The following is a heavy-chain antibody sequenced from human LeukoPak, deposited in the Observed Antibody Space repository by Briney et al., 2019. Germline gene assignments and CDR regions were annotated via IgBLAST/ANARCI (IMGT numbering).Heavy chain of an antibody. Sequence: PSETLSLTCAVSGYSISSGYYWGWIRQPPGKGLEWSGRIYHSGSTYYNPSLKSRVTISVDTSKNQFSLKLSSVTAADTAVYYCARAYDSSGNDYWGQGTLVTVSS. CDR1: GYSISSGYY. CDR3: ARAYDSSGNDY. CDR2: IYHSGST. J-gene: IGHJ4*02. V-gene: IGHV4-38-2*01. D-gene: IGHD3-22*01.